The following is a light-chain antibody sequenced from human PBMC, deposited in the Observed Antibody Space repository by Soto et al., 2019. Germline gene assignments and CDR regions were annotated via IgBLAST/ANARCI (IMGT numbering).Light chain of an antibody. V-gene: IGKV3-15*01. Sequence: IVLTQSPGTLSLSPGERATLSCRASQSVSSNLAWYQQKPGQAPRLLIYGASTRATGIPARFSGSGSGTEFTLTISSLQSEDFAVYYCQQYGSSPRTFGQGTKVDIK. J-gene: IGKJ1*01. CDR2: GAS. CDR3: QQYGSSPRT. CDR1: QSVSSN.